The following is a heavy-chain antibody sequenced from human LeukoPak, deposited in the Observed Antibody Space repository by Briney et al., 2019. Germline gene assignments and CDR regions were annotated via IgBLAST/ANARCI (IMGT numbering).Heavy chain of an antibody. CDR1: GFTFTDAW. CDR3: TTTKVAGDAFDI. V-gene: IGHV3-15*01. D-gene: IGHD6-19*01. J-gene: IGHJ3*02. Sequence: GGSLRLSCAASGFTFTDAWMTWVRQAPGQGLEWVGRIKSKIDGGTTDYAAPVKGRFAISRDDSKNTLYLQMNSLKTEDTAVYYCTTTKVAGDAFDIWGQGTMVTVSS. CDR2: IKSKIDGGTT.